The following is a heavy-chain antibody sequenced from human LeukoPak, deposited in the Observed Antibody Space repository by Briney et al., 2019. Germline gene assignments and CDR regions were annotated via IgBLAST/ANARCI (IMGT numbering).Heavy chain of an antibody. CDR3: ARNDYGDYYFDY. Sequence: PGGSLRLSCVASGITFSDYAMHWVRQAPGQGLEWVAAISSDGGNEHYADSVEGRFTISRDNSKNTLFLQVDSLRTEDRAVYYYARNDYGDYYFDYWGQGTLVTVSS. J-gene: IGHJ4*02. D-gene: IGHD4-17*01. V-gene: IGHV3-30*04. CDR1: GITFSDYA. CDR2: ISSDGGNE.